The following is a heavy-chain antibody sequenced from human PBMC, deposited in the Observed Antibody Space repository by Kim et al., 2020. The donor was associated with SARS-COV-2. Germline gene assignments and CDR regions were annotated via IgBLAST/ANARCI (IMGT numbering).Heavy chain of an antibody. CDR2: NYYNGGT. V-gene: IGHV4-30-4*01. D-gene: IGHD3-22*01. J-gene: IGHJ4*01. Sequence: SETLSLTCTVSGGSISSGDYYWSWIRQPPGKGLDWIGNNYYNGGTYYNPSLKSRVTISVDTSKNQFSLKLSSVTAADTAVYYCARDYVWHDNSGRWGFD. CDR3: ARDYVWHDNSGRWGFD. CDR1: GGSISSGDYY.